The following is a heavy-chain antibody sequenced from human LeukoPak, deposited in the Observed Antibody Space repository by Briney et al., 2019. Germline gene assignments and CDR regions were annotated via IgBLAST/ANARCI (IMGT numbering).Heavy chain of an antibody. J-gene: IGHJ4*02. CDR3: ARGDCSSTSCYTDPYYFDY. CDR2: INHSGST. CDR1: GGSFSGYY. Sequence: SETLSFTCAVYGGSFSGYYWSWLRQPPGKGLEWIGEINHSGSTNYNPSLKSRVTISVDTSKNQFSLKLSSVTAADTAVYYCARGDCSSTSCYTDPYYFDYWGQGTLVTVSS. D-gene: IGHD2-2*02. V-gene: IGHV4-34*01.